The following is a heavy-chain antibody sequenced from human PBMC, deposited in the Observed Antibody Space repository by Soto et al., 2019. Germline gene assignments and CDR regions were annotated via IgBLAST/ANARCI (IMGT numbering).Heavy chain of an antibody. CDR3: ARMDTAMDYGMDV. CDR2: IYYSGST. Sequence: PSETLSLTCTVSGGSVSSYYWSWSRQSPGKGLEWIGYIYYSGSTNYNPSLKSRVTISVDTSKNQFSLKLSSVTAADTAVYYCARMDTAMDYGMDVWGQGTTVTVSS. V-gene: IGHV4-59*02. CDR1: GGSVSSYY. D-gene: IGHD5-18*01. J-gene: IGHJ6*02.